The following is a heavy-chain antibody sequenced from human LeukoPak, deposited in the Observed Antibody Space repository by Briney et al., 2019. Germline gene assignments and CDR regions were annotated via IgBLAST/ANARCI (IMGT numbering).Heavy chain of an antibody. CDR3: ARDEYDILTGYPGDY. Sequence: QPGGSLRLSCAASGFTVSSNYMSWVRQAPGKGLEWVSVIYSGGSTYYADSVKGRFTISRDNSKNTLYLQMNSLRAEDTAVYYCARDEYDILTGYPGDYWGQGTLVTVSS. V-gene: IGHV3-66*01. D-gene: IGHD3-9*01. CDR2: IYSGGST. CDR1: GFTVSSNY. J-gene: IGHJ4*02.